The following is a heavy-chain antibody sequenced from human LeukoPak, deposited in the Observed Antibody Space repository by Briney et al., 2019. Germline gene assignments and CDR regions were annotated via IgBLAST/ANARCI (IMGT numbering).Heavy chain of an antibody. CDR2: ISTDTGTP. V-gene: IGHV7-4-1*02. J-gene: IGHJ4*02. CDR3: ARYYYDTSGYYYGPLFY. Sequence: GASVKVSCKASGYTFTSYAMNWVRQAPGQGLEWMGWISTDTGTPTYAQGFTGRFVFSLDTSVSTAYLQISSLKAEDTAVYYCARYYYDTSGYYYGPLFYWGQGTLVTVSS. D-gene: IGHD3-22*01. CDR1: GYTFTSYA.